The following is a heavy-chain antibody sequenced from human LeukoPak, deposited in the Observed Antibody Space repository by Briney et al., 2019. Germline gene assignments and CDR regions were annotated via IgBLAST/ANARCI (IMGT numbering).Heavy chain of an antibody. CDR2: LYNTVNT. CDR1: GGSISSDY. Sequence: SETLSPTCTVSGGSISSDYWIWMRQPPGKGLEWIGYLYNTVNTNYNPSLKRRIPLSVDMSKNQFSLKLRSVTAADTAVYYCARGVTSPLDAFDIWGEGTMVSVSS. D-gene: IGHD1-26*01. J-gene: IGHJ3*02. CDR3: ARGVTSPLDAFDI. V-gene: IGHV4-59*01.